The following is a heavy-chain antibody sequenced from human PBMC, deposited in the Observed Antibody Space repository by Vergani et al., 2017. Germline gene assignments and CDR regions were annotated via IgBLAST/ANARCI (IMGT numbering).Heavy chain of an antibody. J-gene: IGHJ6*02. CDR1: GFTFDDYA. V-gene: IGHV3-9*01. CDR3: AKDSGGYYGMDV. D-gene: IGHD3-10*01. CDR2: ISWNSGSI. Sequence: EVQLVESGGGLVQPGRSLRLSCAASGFTFDDYAMHWVRQAPGKGLEWVSGISWNSGSIGYADSVKGRFTISRDKAKNSLYLQMNSLRAEDTALYYCAKDSGGYYGMDVWGQGTTVTVSS.